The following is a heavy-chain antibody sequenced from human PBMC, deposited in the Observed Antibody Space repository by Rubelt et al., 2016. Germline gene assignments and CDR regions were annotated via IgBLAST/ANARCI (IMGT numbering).Heavy chain of an antibody. J-gene: IGHJ6*02. D-gene: IGHD3-3*01. Sequence: QVQLVESGGGVVQPGRSLRLSCAASGFTFSNAWMSWVRQAPGKGLEWIGYIYYSGSTNYNPSLKSRVTISVDTSKNQFSLKLSSVTAADTAVYYCARGLTILYYYGMDVWGQGTTVTVSS. V-gene: IGHV4-59*12. CDR3: ARGLTILYYYGMDV. CDR2: IYYSGST. CDR1: GFTFSNAW.